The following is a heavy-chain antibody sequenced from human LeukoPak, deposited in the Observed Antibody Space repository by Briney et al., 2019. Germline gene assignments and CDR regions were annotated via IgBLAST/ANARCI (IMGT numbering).Heavy chain of an antibody. V-gene: IGHV3-7*05. CDR2: IKEDGSEK. CDR3: ANSEQWLVVDY. Sequence: GGSLRLSCAASGFTFSRDWMSWVRQAPGKGLEYIANIKEDGSEKYYVDSVKVRFTISRDNSKNTLYPQMNSLRAEDTAVYYCANSEQWLVVDYWGQGTLVTVSS. J-gene: IGHJ4*02. CDR1: GFTFSRDW. D-gene: IGHD6-19*01.